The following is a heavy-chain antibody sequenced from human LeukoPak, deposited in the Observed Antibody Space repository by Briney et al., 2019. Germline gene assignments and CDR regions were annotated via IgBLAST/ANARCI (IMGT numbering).Heavy chain of an antibody. V-gene: IGHV3-30*02. CDR2: IWYGGSNK. J-gene: IGHJ4*02. D-gene: IGHD1-7*01. Sequence: GGSLRLSCAASGFTFSSYGMHWVRQAPGKGLEWVAVIWYGGSNKYYADSVKGRFTISRDNSKNTLYLQMNSLRAEDTAVYYCAKEETGTTSLDYWGQGTLVTVSS. CDR3: AKEETGTTSLDY. CDR1: GFTFSSYG.